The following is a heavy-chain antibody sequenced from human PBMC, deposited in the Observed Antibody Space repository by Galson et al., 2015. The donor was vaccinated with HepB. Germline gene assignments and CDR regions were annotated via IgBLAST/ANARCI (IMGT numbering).Heavy chain of an antibody. CDR3: ARDRGVPAAGTYYYYYYMDV. D-gene: IGHD6-13*01. CDR2: MSYDGSNK. CDR1: GFTFSTYT. V-gene: IGHV3-30-3*01. J-gene: IGHJ6*03. Sequence: SLRLSCAASGFTFSTYTMHWVRQAPGKGLEWVAVMSYDGSNKYYADSVKGRFTISRDNSKNTLYLQMNSLRGEDTAVYYCARDRGVPAAGTYYYYYYMDVWGKGTTVTVSS.